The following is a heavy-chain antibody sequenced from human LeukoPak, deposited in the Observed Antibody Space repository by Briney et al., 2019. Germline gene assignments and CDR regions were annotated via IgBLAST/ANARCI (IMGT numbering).Heavy chain of an antibody. CDR1: GGSISSYY. D-gene: IGHD3-10*01. CDR3: ARYSITMVQGVIVYYYYYMDV. CDR2: IYTSGST. J-gene: IGHJ6*03. Sequence: SETLSLTCTVSGGSISSYYWSWIRQPAGKGLEWIGRIYTSGSTNYNPSLKSRVPMSVDTSKNQFSLKLSSVTAADTAVYYCARYSITMVQGVIVYYYYYMDVWGKGTTVTVSS. V-gene: IGHV4-4*07.